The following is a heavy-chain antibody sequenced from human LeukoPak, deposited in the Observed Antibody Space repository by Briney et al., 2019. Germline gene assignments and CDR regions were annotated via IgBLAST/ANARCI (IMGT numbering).Heavy chain of an antibody. V-gene: IGHV3-7*01. CDR1: GFTFSRYW. Sequence: GGSLRLSCAASGFTFSRYWMIWVRQAPGKGLEWVANIKQEGSEKYYVDSVKGRFTISRDNARNSLYLQMNNLRAEDTAVYYCAREEYGDHMWWGQGTLVTVSS. CDR3: AREEYGDHMW. J-gene: IGHJ4*02. D-gene: IGHD4-17*01. CDR2: IKQEGSEK.